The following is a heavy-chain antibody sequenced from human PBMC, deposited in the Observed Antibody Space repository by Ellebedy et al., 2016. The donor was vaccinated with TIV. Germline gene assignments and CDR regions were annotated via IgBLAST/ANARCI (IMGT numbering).Heavy chain of an antibody. CDR1: GGSFSGYY. J-gene: IGHJ4*02. CDR2: INHSGST. D-gene: IGHD4-23*01. CDR3: ARDYGGGVDY. V-gene: IGHV4-34*01. Sequence: SETLSLTCAVYGGSFSGYYWSWIRQPPGKGLEWIGEINHSGSTNYNPPLKSRVTISVDTSKNQFSLKVTSVTAADTAVYYCARDYGGGVDYWGQGTLVTVSS.